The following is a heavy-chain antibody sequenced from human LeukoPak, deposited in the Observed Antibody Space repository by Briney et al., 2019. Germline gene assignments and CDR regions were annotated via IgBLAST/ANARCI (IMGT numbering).Heavy chain of an antibody. V-gene: IGHV1-18*01. D-gene: IGHD1-26*01. CDR3: ARLLVGGSYRHYHVDY. CDR1: GYTFTSYG. J-gene: IGHJ4*02. CDR2: ISAYNGNT. Sequence: GASVKVSCKASGYTFTSYGISWVRQAPGQGLEWMGWISAYNGNTNYAQKLQGRVTMTTDTSTSTAYMELRSLRSDDTAVYYCARLLVGGSYRHYHVDYWGQGTLVTVSS.